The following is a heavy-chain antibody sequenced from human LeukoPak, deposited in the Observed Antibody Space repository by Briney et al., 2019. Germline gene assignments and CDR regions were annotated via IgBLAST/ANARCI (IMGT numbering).Heavy chain of an antibody. Sequence: SETLSLTCAVYGGSFSGYYWSWIRQPPGKGLDGIGEINHSGSTNYNPSLKSRVTISVDTSKNQFSLKLSSVTAADTAVYYCAREGGGSFPGVVDYWGQGTLVTVSS. V-gene: IGHV4-34*01. J-gene: IGHJ4*02. CDR3: AREGGGSFPGVVDY. CDR1: GGSFSGYY. CDR2: INHSGST. D-gene: IGHD2-15*01.